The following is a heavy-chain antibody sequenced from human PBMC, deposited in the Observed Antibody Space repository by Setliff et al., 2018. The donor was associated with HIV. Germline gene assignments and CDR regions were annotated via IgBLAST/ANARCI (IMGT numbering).Heavy chain of an antibody. CDR2: ISSSDSTI. Sequence: GVLRLSCTASGFTFSSYEMNWVRQAPGKGLEWVAYISSSDSTIYYAASVKGRFTIYRDNAKNSLFLQMDSLRAEDTAVYYCARLSPPDDYGDLGGVDYWGPGTLVTVSS. V-gene: IGHV3-48*03. D-gene: IGHD4-17*01. CDR3: ARLSPPDDYGDLGGVDY. CDR1: GFTFSSYE. J-gene: IGHJ4*02.